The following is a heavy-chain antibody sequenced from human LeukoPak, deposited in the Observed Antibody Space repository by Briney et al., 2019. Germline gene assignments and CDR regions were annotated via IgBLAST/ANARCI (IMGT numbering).Heavy chain of an antibody. CDR1: GGSISSGSYY. J-gene: IGHJ3*02. Sequence: SETLSLTCTVSGGSISSGSYYWSWIRQPAGKGLEWIGRNYTSGSTNYNPSLKSRVTISIDTSKNQFSLKLSSVTAADTAVYYCARYSYCGGDCYDAFDIWGQGTMVTVSS. V-gene: IGHV4-61*02. D-gene: IGHD2-21*02. CDR3: ARYSYCGGDCYDAFDI. CDR2: NYTSGST.